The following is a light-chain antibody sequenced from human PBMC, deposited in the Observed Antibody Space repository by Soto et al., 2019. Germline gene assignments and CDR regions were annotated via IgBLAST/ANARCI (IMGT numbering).Light chain of an antibody. CDR1: QRISSN. J-gene: IGKJ2*01. V-gene: IGKV3D-15*01. Sequence: EIVMTQSPDTLSVSPGERATLSCRASQRISSNLAWYQQKPGQAPRLLIYGASTRATGVPARFSGSGSETDSTLTISNLQSEDCAVYYCQHYNNWPPYTFGQGTKVEIK. CDR2: GAS. CDR3: QHYNNWPPYT.